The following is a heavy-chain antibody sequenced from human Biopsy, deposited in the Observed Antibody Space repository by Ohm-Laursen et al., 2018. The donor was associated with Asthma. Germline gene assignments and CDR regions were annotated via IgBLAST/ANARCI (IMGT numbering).Heavy chain of an antibody. V-gene: IGHV3-30*18. D-gene: IGHD5-12*01. J-gene: IGHJ4*02. Sequence: SLRLSCTASGFMFRSFGMHWVRQAPGKGLEWVAVISYDGNHKFYEDSVKGRFTISRDNSKNMLYLQMNSLRTEDTAVYYCAKRRGYSGHDNDYWGRGTLVIVSS. CDR1: GFMFRSFG. CDR3: AKRRGYSGHDNDY. CDR2: ISYDGNHK.